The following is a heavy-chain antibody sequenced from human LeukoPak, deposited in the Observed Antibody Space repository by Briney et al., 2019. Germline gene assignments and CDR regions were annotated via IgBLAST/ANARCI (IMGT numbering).Heavy chain of an antibody. Sequence: ASVKVSCKASGYTFTAYYMHWVRQAPGQGLEWMGWINPNSGGTKYAQKFQGRVTMTRDPSISTAYMELTRLTSDDTAVYYCATYSGYGHNLYLEYWGQGTLVTVSS. CDR2: INPNSGGT. J-gene: IGHJ4*02. CDR1: GYTFTAYY. V-gene: IGHV1-2*02. D-gene: IGHD5-12*01. CDR3: ATYSGYGHNLYLEY.